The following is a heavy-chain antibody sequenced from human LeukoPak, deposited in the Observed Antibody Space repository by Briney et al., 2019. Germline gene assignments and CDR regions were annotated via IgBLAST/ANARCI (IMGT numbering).Heavy chain of an antibody. V-gene: IGHV1-69*05. J-gene: IGHJ4*02. D-gene: IGHD6-19*01. CDR3: AKRGYSSGWYDY. Sequence: SVKVSCKASGGTFSSYAISWVRQAPGQGLEWMGGIIPIFGTANYAQKFQGRVTITTDESTSTAYMELSSLRSEDTAVYYCAKRGYSSGWYDYWGQGTLVTVSS. CDR1: GGTFSSYA. CDR2: IIPIFGTA.